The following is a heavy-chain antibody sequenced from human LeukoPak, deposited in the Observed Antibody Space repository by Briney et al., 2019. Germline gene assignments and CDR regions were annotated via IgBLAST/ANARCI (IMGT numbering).Heavy chain of an antibody. CDR2: ISYDGSNK. Sequence: QSGGSLRLSCAASGFTFSSYAMSWVRQAPGKGLEWVAVISYDGSNKYYADSVKGRFTISRDNSKNTLYLQMNSLRAEDTAVYYCAKDLLMSRPKYYFDYWGQGTLVTVSS. V-gene: IGHV3-30*18. CDR3: AKDLLMSRPKYYFDY. J-gene: IGHJ4*02. CDR1: GFTFSSYA. D-gene: IGHD3-16*01.